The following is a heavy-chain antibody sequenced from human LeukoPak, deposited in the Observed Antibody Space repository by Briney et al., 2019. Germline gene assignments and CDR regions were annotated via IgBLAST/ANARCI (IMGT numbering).Heavy chain of an antibody. J-gene: IGHJ4*02. CDR3: AKDGGDYQFDY. CDR2: VSGRAIRT. CDR1: GFTFSSYA. V-gene: IGHV3-23*01. Sequence: GGSLRLSCAASGFTFSSYAISWVRQAPGKGLEWVSAVSGRAIRTNYADSVKGRVTISRDNSKNTLYLQMNSLRAEDTAVYYCAKDGGDYQFDYWGQGTLVTVSS. D-gene: IGHD4-17*01.